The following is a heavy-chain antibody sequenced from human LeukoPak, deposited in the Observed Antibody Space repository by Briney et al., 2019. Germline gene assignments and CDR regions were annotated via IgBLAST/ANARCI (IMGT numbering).Heavy chain of an antibody. Sequence: TLSLTCTVSGGSISSGGYYWSWIRQPPGKGLEWIGYIYYSGSTNYNPSLKSRVTISVGTSKNHFSLEVSSVTAADTAVYYCARGFPSKDIVVVPAATYYFDYWGQGTLVTVSS. D-gene: IGHD2-2*01. CDR1: GGSISSGGYY. CDR3: ARGFPSKDIVVVPAATYYFDY. CDR2: IYYSGST. V-gene: IGHV4-61*03. J-gene: IGHJ4*02.